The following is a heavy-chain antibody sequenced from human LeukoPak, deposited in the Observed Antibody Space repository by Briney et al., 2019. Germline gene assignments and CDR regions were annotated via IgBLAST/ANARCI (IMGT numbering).Heavy chain of an antibody. D-gene: IGHD2-2*01. CDR1: GFTFSSYA. J-gene: IGHJ4*02. V-gene: IGHV3-23*01. Sequence: GGSLRLSCAASGFTFSSYAMSWVRQAPGKVLEWVSAISGSGGSTYYADSVKGRFTISRDNSKNTLYLQMNSLRAEDTAVYYCARDRSSSTSCLDYWGQGTLVTVSS. CDR2: ISGSGGST. CDR3: ARDRSSSTSCLDY.